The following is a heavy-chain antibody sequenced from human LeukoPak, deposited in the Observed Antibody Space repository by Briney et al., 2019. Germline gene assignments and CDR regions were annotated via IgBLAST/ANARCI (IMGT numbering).Heavy chain of an antibody. Sequence: SLRLSCAASGFTFSSYAMHWVRQAPGKGLEWVAVISYDGSNKYYADSVKGRFTISRDNSKNTLYLQMNSLRAEDTAVYYCARDSYCSSTSCYQNENWFDPWGQGTLVTVSS. V-gene: IGHV3-30-3*01. CDR2: ISYDGSNK. D-gene: IGHD2-2*01. CDR3: ARDSYCSSTSCYQNENWFDP. CDR1: GFTFSSYA. J-gene: IGHJ5*02.